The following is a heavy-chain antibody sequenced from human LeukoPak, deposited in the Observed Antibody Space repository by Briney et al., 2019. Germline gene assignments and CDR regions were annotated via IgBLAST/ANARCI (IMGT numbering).Heavy chain of an antibody. J-gene: IGHJ4*02. V-gene: IGHV2-26*01. CDR2: IFSNDEK. CDR3: ARIRARTAWVDIVATPTRGCFDY. D-gene: IGHD5-12*01. CDR1: EFSLSTARMG. Sequence: SGPVLVKPTETLTLACTVSEFSLSTARMGVSWIRQPPGKALEWLAHIFSNDEKSYSTYLKSRLTVSTDTSKSQVVLTLTKMYPVKTATYYCARIRARTAWVDIVATPTRGCFDYWGQGTLVTVSS.